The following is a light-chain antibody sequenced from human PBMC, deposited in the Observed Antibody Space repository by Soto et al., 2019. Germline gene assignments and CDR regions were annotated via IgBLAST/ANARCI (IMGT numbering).Light chain of an antibody. CDR3: QQYGDSPWT. J-gene: IGKJ1*01. CDR1: QSVSIR. CDR2: DAT. V-gene: IGKV3-20*01. Sequence: DILMTQSPSTLSASAGERATLSCRASQSVSIRLAWYQQKPGQAPKLLIHDATTWAPGLPDRFSGSGSGTDFTLTISRLDPEDFAVYYCQQYGDSPWTFGQGTKVDI.